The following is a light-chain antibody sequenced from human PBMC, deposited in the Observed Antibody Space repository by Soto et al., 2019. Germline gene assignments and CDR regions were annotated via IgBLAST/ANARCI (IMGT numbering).Light chain of an antibody. J-gene: IGKJ1*01. CDR1: QSIRHF. CDR2: DAS. CDR3: QQYTSYSRE. V-gene: IGKV1-5*01. Sequence: IQMTQSPSTLSASVECRVTITCRSSQSIRHFLGWYQQKPGKVPKLLIYDASNLGSGVPSRFSGSGSATDFTLTISGLQHDDFTTYYCQQYTSYSREFVQGTKADIK.